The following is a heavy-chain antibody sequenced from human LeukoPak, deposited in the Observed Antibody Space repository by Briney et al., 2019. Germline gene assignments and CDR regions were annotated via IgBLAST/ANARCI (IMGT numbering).Heavy chain of an antibody. CDR1: GFPFSDRY. D-gene: IGHD3-9*01. Sequence: GGSLRLSCAATGFPFSDRYMSWIRQAPGKGMEWVAYISPNSDNIHYADSVKGRFTISRENTKNSLFLQLTSLRADDTAVYYCVTETGWLFDFWGQGTLVTVSS. CDR2: ISPNSDNI. J-gene: IGHJ4*02. CDR3: VTETGWLFDF. V-gene: IGHV3-11*04.